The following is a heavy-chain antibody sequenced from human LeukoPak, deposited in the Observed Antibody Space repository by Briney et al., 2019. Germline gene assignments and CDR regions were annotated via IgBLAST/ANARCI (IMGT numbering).Heavy chain of an antibody. CDR3: ARTANFAAGYYIDY. D-gene: IGHD6-13*01. CDR2: ISGSSRHK. J-gene: IGHJ4*02. Sequence: GGSLRLSCAASGFTFSSYTMNWVRQAPGKGLEWVSSISGSSRHKYYADSVKGRFTISGDNAKNSLYLQMNSLRAEDTAVYYCARTANFAAGYYIDYWGQGTLVTVSS. V-gene: IGHV3-21*01. CDR1: GFTFSSYT.